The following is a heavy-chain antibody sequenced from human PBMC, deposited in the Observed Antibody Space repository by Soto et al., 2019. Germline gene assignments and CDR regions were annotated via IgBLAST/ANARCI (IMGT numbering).Heavy chain of an antibody. CDR2: ISYDGRNK. D-gene: IGHD2-15*01. CDR1: GFTFSSYA. CDR3: ARDPRYCSDIICYYYAMDV. J-gene: IGHJ6*02. Sequence: QVQLVESGGGVVQPGRSLRLSCAASGFTFSSYAMHWVRQAPGKGLEWVAVISYDGRNKYYADSVKGRFTISRDNSKNTLYLQMDRLRPEDTAVYYCARDPRYCSDIICYYYAMDVWGQGTTVTVSS. V-gene: IGHV3-30*04.